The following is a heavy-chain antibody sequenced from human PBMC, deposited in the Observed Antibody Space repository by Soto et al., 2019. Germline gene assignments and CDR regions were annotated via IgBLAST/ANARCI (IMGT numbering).Heavy chain of an antibody. CDR3: AREFV. Sequence: EVQLVESGGGLVQSGGSLRLSCVGSGPTFSKYWMSWVRQAPGKGPEWVANISPDGSEKYYMASVKGRFTISRDNAQTSLFLQMDSLRAEDTAVYYCAREFVWGQGTTVTVSS. J-gene: IGHJ6*02. CDR1: GPTFSKYW. V-gene: IGHV3-7*05. CDR2: ISPDGSEK.